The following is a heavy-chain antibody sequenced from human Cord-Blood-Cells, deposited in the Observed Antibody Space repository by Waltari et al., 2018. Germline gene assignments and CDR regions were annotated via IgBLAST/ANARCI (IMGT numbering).Heavy chain of an antibody. D-gene: IGHD5-12*01. V-gene: IGHV3-23*01. J-gene: IGHJ4*02. CDR3: AKDPSTSSVVATIVPNYYFDY. CDR2: ISGSGGST. Sequence: EVQLLESGGGLVQPGGSLRLSCAASGFTFSSYAMSWVRQAPGKGLEWVSAISGSGGSTYYADSVKGRFTISRDNSKNTLYLQMNSLRAEDTAVYYCAKDPSTSSVVATIVPNYYFDYWGQGTLVTVSS. CDR1: GFTFSSYA.